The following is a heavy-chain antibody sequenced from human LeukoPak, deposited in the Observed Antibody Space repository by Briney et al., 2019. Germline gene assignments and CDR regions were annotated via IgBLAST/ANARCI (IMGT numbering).Heavy chain of an antibody. CDR2: INTNTGNP. D-gene: IGHD1-26*01. CDR3: ARRVGSMGYYYYMDV. V-gene: IGHV7-4-1*02. Sequence: ASVKVSCKASGYTFTSYAMNWVGQAPGQGLEWMGWINTNTGNPTYAQGFTGRFVFSLDTSVSTAYLQISSLKAEDTAVYYCARRVGSMGYYYYMDVWGKGTTVTISS. CDR1: GYTFTSYA. J-gene: IGHJ6*03.